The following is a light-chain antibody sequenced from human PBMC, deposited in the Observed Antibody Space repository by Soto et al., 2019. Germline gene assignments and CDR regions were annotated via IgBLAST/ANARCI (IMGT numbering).Light chain of an antibody. CDR1: QDVSKY. J-gene: IGKJ3*01. V-gene: IGKV1-33*01. CDR2: EAS. Sequence: DIQMTQSPSSLSASVGDRITITCQASQDVSKYLIWYQQTPGKPPKFLIYEASISERGVPSRFRRSGSGADFTVSINSLQPEDFAPYYCQQYHSLPCTFGPGTNVDI. CDR3: QQYHSLPCT.